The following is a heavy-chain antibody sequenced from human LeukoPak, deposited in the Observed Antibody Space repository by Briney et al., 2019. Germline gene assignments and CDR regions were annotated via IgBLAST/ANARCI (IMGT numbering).Heavy chain of an antibody. J-gene: IGHJ4*02. CDR2: IYYSGST. Sequence: PSQTLSLTCTVSGGSISSGDYYWSWIRQPPGKGLEWIGYIYYSGSTYYNPSLKSRVTISVDTSKNQFSLKLSSVTAADTAVYYCARDHSSSWYLPANPSYFDYWGQGTLVTVSS. CDR1: GGSISSGDYY. CDR3: ARDHSSSWYLPANPSYFDY. V-gene: IGHV4-30-4*08. D-gene: IGHD6-13*01.